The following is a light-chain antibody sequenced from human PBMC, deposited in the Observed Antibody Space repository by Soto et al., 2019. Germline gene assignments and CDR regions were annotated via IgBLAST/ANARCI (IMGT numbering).Light chain of an antibody. J-gene: IGKJ4*01. CDR1: QGVSSSY. CDR3: QQYQSLT. CDR2: GAS. Sequence: IVLTQSPAILALSPGDRATLSCRASQGVSSSYLAWYQHKPGQAPRLLIHGASSRVTGIPDRFSGSGSGTDFTLTITRLEPEDFAVYYCQQYQSLTFGGGTKVEIK. V-gene: IGKV3-20*01.